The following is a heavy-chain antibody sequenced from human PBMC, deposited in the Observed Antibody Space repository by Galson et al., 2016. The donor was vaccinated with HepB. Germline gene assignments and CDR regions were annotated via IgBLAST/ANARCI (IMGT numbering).Heavy chain of an antibody. CDR1: GLPFSNHS. CDR2: ITSSSSTR. Sequence: SLRLSCAVTGLPFSNHSMNWVRQAPEKGLQWVSYITSSSSTRYYEDSVKGRFTISGDNAKASLYLQMDNLTDEDTAIYYCARDGGYCTSANCPFWSMDLWGRGTLVTVSS. D-gene: IGHD1-26*01. CDR3: ARDGGYCTSANCPFWSMDL. V-gene: IGHV3-48*02. J-gene: IGHJ2*01.